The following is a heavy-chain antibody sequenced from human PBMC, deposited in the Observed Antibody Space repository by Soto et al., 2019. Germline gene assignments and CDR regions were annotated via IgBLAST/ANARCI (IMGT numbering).Heavy chain of an antibody. CDR2: IYNSGST. J-gene: IGHJ2*01. Sequence: QVQLQESGPGLVKPSETLSLTCTVSGDSISSDYWSWIRQPPGKGLEWIGYIYNSGSTKYNPSLKSRVTISADTSKNQFSLKLSSVTAADTAVYSCASRSTGYWYFDLWGRGTLVTVSS. D-gene: IGHD4-17*01. V-gene: IGHV4-59*08. CDR1: GDSISSDY. CDR3: ASRSTGYWYFDL.